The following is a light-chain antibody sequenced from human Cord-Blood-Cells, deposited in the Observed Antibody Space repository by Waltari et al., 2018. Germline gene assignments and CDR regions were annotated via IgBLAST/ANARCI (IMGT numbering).Light chain of an antibody. CDR1: QSISSY. V-gene: IGKV1-39*01. J-gene: IGKJ1*01. CDR3: QQSYSTSWT. CDR2: AAS. Sequence: DIQMTQSPSSLSASLGDRVTITCRASQSISSYLNWYQQTPGKAPKLLIYAASSLQSGVLSRFSGSGSGKDFTLTISSMQPDDFATYYCQQSYSTSWTFGQGPKVEIK.